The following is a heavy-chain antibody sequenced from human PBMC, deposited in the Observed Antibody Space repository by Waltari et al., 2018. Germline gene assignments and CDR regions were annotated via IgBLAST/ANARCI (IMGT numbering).Heavy chain of an antibody. J-gene: IGHJ6*02. V-gene: IGHV1-3*01. Sequence: QVQLVQSGAEVMKPGASMKISCQTSGYSFSSYAIHWVRQAHGQRLEWVGWINPASGHTKYSQKFEGRVTITSETSADTVYMELTSLTSEYTAVFYCARDEISAAGSLYYYYGLDVWGQGTPVTVS. CDR2: INPASGHT. D-gene: IGHD6-13*01. CDR3: ARDEISAAGSLYYYYGLDV. CDR1: GYSFSSYA.